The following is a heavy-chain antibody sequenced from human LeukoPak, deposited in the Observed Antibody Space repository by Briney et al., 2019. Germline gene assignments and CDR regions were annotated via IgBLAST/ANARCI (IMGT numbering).Heavy chain of an antibody. CDR3: ASDLLLRDFDWPQGPDQ. CDR2: INTNGDSA. J-gene: IGHJ4*02. V-gene: IGHV3-74*01. CDR1: GFKFSSYW. Sequence: GGSLRLSCAVSGFKFSSYWMNWVRQVPGKGLMWVAHINTNGDSANYADSVKGRFTISRDNSKKTLYLQMNSLRAEDTAVYYCASDLLLRDFDWPQGPDQWGQGVLVTVSS. D-gene: IGHD3-9*01.